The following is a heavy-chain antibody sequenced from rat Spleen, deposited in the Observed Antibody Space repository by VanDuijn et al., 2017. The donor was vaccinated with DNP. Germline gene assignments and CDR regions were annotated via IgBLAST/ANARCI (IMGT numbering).Heavy chain of an antibody. V-gene: IGHV5S13*01. D-gene: IGHD1-12*03. CDR3: ARHRLSFDY. CDR2: ISTGGGNT. Sequence: EVQLVESGGGLVQPGNSLKLSCAASGFSFSDYAMAWVRQSPKKGLEWVASISTGGGNTYYRDSVKDRFTISRDNAKNTQYLKMDSLRSEDTATYYCARHRLSFDYWGQGVMVTVSS. J-gene: IGHJ2*01. CDR1: GFSFSDYA.